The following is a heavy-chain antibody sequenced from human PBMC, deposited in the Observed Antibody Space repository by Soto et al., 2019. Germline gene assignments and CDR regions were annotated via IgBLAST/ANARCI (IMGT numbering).Heavy chain of an antibody. J-gene: IGHJ4*02. V-gene: IGHV4-30-4*01. CDR3: ARVKIYGDYVSFYFDN. CDR1: GGSFSSGDYY. CDR2: IYYIGST. D-gene: IGHD4-17*01. Sequence: PSETLSLTCTVSGGSFSSGDYYWSWIRQPPGKGLEWLGSIYYIGSTYYNPSLKRRVTISINTSMNQISLNLNSVTAADTAIFYCARVKIYGDYVSFYFDNWGQGTLFTVS.